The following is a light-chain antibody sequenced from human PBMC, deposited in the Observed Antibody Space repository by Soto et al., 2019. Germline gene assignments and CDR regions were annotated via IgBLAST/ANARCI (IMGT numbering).Light chain of an antibody. CDR2: DDR. J-gene: IGLJ3*02. CDR3: QAYDYSLTASV. CDR1: HIGSKS. V-gene: IGLV3-21*02. Sequence: SYELTQAPSVSVAPGQTANITCGGNHIGSKSVHWYQQKPGQAPILVVQDDRDRPSGIPERLSGSNSGNTATLTITGLQAEDEADYYCQAYDYSLTASVFGGGTKLTVL.